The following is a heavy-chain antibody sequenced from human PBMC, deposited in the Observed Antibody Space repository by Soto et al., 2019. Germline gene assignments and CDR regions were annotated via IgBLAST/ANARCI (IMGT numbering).Heavy chain of an antibody. CDR1: GFIFSNYV. CDR2: MSYDGTTK. Sequence: QVQLVESGGGVVEPGGSLRLSCAASGFIFSNYVMYWVRQAPGKGLEWVAFMSYDGTTKSYADSVKGRFTITRDNSQNTLYLQMNTLRPEDTGVYYCAREVLWSSYFDYWGQGTLVTVSS. J-gene: IGHJ4*02. D-gene: IGHD3-10*01. CDR3: AREVLWSSYFDY. V-gene: IGHV3-30-3*01.